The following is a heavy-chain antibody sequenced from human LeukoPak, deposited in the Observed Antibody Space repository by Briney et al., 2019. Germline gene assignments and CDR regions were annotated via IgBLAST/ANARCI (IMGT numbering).Heavy chain of an antibody. D-gene: IGHD2-2*01. V-gene: IGHV2-5*01. CDR1: GFSLSTSGVG. Sequence: SGPTLVKPTQTLTLTCTFSGFSLSTSGVGVGWIRQPPGKALEWLALIYWNDDKRYSPSLKSRLTITKDTFKNQVVLTMTNMDPVDTATYYCARRRHCTSTNCYEDFDYWGQGTLVTVSS. J-gene: IGHJ4*02. CDR3: ARRRHCTSTNCYEDFDY. CDR2: IYWNDDK.